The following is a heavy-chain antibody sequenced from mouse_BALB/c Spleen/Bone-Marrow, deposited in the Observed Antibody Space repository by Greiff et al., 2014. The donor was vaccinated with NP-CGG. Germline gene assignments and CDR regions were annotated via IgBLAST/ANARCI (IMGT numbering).Heavy chain of an antibody. V-gene: IGHV1-14*01. J-gene: IGHJ3*01. CDR2: INPYNDGT. Sequence: VQLKQSGPELVKPGASVKMSCKASGYTFTSYVMHWVKQKPGRGLEWTGYINPYNDGTKYNEKFKGKATLTSDKSSSTAYMELSSLTSEDSAVYYCARRQFITTAAWFAYWGQGTLVTVSA. CDR1: GYTFTSYV. CDR3: ARRQFITTAAWFAY. D-gene: IGHD1-2*01.